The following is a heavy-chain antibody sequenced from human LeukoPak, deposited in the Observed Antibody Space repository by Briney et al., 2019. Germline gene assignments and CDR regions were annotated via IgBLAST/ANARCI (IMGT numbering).Heavy chain of an antibody. CDR2: IYTSGST. Sequence: SETLSLTCTVSGGSISSGSYYWSWIRQPAGEGLEWIGRIYTSGSTNYNPSLKSRVTISVDTSKNQFSLKLSSVTAADTAVYYCAREFFSSGWYGKMDVWGQGTTVTVSS. CDR3: AREFFSSGWYGKMDV. J-gene: IGHJ6*02. CDR1: GGSISSGSYY. V-gene: IGHV4-61*02. D-gene: IGHD6-19*01.